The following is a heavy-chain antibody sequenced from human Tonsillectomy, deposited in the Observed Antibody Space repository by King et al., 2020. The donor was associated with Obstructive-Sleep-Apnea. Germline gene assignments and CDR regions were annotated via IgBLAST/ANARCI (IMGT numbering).Heavy chain of an antibody. J-gene: IGHJ4*02. CDR3: ARDGMITFGGVVIFDY. V-gene: IGHV3-7*01. Sequence: VQLVESGGGLVQPGGSLRLSCEASGFTFSGYWMSWVRQAPGKGPEWVANIKQDESDKYYVDSVQGRFTISRDNAKNSLYLQMNSLRDEDTAVYYCARDGMITFGGVVIFDYWGQGTLVAVSS. CDR1: GFTFSGYW. CDR2: IKQDESDK. D-gene: IGHD3-16*01.